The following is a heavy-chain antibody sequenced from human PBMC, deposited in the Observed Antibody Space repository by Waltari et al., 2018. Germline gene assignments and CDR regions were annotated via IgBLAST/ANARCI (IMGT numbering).Heavy chain of an antibody. J-gene: IGHJ3*02. CDR3: ARDLYDFWSGWTPDDAFDI. Sequence: QVQLVESGGGVVQPGRSLRLSCAASGFTFSSYGMHWVRQAPGKGMEWVAVIWDDGSNKYYADSVKGRFTISRDNSKNTLYLQMNSLRAEDTAVYYCARDLYDFWSGWTPDDAFDIWGQGTMVTVSS. D-gene: IGHD3-3*01. V-gene: IGHV3-33*01. CDR1: GFTFSSYG. CDR2: IWDDGSNK.